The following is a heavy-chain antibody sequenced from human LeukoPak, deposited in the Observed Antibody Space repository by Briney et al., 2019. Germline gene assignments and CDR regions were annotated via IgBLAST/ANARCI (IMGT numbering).Heavy chain of an antibody. D-gene: IGHD1-26*01. V-gene: IGHV3-30*02. CDR3: AKSPGGGGSSACPDY. Sequence: GGSQTLSCAASGFTFSSYGMHWVRQAPGKGLEWVAFIRYDGSNKYYADSVKGRFAISRDNSKNTLYLQLNSLRTEDTAVYYCAKSPGGGGSSACPDYWGQGTVDTVSS. J-gene: IGHJ4*02. CDR1: GFTFSSYG. CDR2: IRYDGSNK.